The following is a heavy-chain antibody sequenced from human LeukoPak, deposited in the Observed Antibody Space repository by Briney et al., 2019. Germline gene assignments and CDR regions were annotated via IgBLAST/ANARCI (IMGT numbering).Heavy chain of an antibody. J-gene: IGHJ4*02. CDR1: GFTFSSYS. D-gene: IGHD6-13*01. CDR3: ARVPQLGHGNFDY. V-gene: IGHV3-21*01. Sequence: GGSLRLSCAASGFTFSSYSMNWVRQASGKGLEWVSSISSSSSYIYYADSVKGRFTISRDNAKNSLYLQMNSLRAEDTAVYYCARVPQLGHGNFDYWGQGTLVTVSS. CDR2: ISSSSSYI.